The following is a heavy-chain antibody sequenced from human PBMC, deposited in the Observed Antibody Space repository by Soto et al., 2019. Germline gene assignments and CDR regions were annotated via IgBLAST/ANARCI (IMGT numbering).Heavy chain of an antibody. Sequence: QVQLQESGPGLVKPSETLSLTCTVSGGSISSYYWSWFRQPPGKGLEWIGYIYSSGCTNYNPSLMSRVTISVATSKNQFSLKLSSVAAADTAVYYCARVTTTSFWCFDPWGQGTLVTVSS. CDR2: IYSSGCT. V-gene: IGHV4-59*01. J-gene: IGHJ5*02. D-gene: IGHD4-17*01. CDR3: ARVTTTSFWCFDP. CDR1: GGSISSYY.